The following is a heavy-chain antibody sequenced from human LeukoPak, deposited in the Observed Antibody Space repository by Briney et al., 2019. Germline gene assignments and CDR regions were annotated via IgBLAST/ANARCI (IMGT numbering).Heavy chain of an antibody. CDR2: INPNSGGT. CDR3: ATKLWFGKTVFDY. D-gene: IGHD3-10*01. V-gene: IGHV1-2*02. Sequence: ASVKVSCKASGYTFTGYYMHWVRQAPGQGLEWMGWINPNSGGTNYAQKFQGRVTMTRDTSISTAYMELSRLRSDDTAVYYCATKLWFGKTVFDYWGQGTLVTVSS. J-gene: IGHJ4*02. CDR1: GYTFTGYY.